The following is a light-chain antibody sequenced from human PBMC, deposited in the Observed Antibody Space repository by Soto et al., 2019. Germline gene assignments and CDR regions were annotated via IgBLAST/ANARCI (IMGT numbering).Light chain of an antibody. CDR1: QSVLYSSNNKNY. CDR3: QQYYSLWP. CDR2: WAS. J-gene: IGKJ1*01. Sequence: DIVMTQSPDSLAVSLGERATINCKSSQSVLYSSNNKNYLAWYQQKPGQPPKLLIYWASTRESGVPDRFSGSGSGTDFTLTISSLQAEDVAVYYCQQYYSLWPFGQGTKVEIK. V-gene: IGKV4-1*01.